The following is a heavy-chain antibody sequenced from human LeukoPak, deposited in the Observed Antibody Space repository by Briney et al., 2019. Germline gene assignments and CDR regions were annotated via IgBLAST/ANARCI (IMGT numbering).Heavy chain of an antibody. D-gene: IGHD3-22*01. CDR3: ARGQYDSGGYHYGIRAFYFDY. J-gene: IGHJ4*02. Sequence: SETLSLTCGVYGDSFSGDFWTWFRQAPGKGLEWIGEINHRGRTNYSPSLTGRVTISVDTSMNQFSLQLRSVTAADTALYYCARGQYDSGGYHYGIRAFYFDYWGQGSLVTVSS. V-gene: IGHV4-34*01. CDR2: INHRGRT. CDR1: GDSFSGDF.